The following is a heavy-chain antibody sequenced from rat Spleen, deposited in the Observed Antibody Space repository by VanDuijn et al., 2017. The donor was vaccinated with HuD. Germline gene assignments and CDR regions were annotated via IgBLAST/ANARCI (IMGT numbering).Heavy chain of an antibody. J-gene: IGHJ2*01. CDR1: GFTFSGYW. Sequence: EVQLVETGGGLVQPGESLKLSCVASGFTFSGYWMYWIRQAPGEGLEWISSISPDGGSTYYPDSVKGRFTISRDNAKSTLYLQMNSLQPEDTGTYYCARRRDSYAHFDYWGQGVMVTVSS. CDR2: ISPDGGST. D-gene: IGHD1-12*01. CDR3: ARRRDSYAHFDY. V-gene: IGHV5-58*01.